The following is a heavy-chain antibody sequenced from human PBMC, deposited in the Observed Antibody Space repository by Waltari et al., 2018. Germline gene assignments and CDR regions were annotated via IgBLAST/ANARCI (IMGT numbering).Heavy chain of an antibody. J-gene: IGHJ5*02. V-gene: IGHV4-59*01. CDR2: IYYSGST. CDR1: GGSISSYY. CDR3: ARVLRFLEWFQSPLVWFDP. Sequence: QVQLQESGPGLVKPSETLSLTCTVSGGSISSYYWSWIRQPPGKGLEWIGYIYYSGSTNYNPSLKSRVTISVDTSKNQFSLKLSSVTAADTAVYYCARVLRFLEWFQSPLVWFDPWGQGTLVTVSS. D-gene: IGHD3-3*01.